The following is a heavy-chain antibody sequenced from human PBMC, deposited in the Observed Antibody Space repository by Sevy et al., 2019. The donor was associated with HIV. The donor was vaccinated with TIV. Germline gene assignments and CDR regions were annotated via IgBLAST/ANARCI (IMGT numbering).Heavy chain of an antibody. V-gene: IGHV3-30*18. J-gene: IGHJ3*02. Sequence: GGSLRLSCAASGFTFSSYGMHWVRQAPGKGLEWVAVISYDGSNKYYADSVKGRFTISRDNSKNTLYLQMNSLRADDTAVYYCAKDTYYYDSSGFEGAFDIWGQGTMVTVSS. CDR1: GFTFSSYG. D-gene: IGHD3-22*01. CDR2: ISYDGSNK. CDR3: AKDTYYYDSSGFEGAFDI.